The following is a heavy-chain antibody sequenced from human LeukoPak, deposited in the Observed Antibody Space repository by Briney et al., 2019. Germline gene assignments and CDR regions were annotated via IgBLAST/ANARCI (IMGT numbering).Heavy chain of an antibody. D-gene: IGHD6-13*01. J-gene: IGHJ1*01. CDR1: EYSFTSYW. CDR3: ATYYSSTWSGGGYFHH. CDR2: IYPGNSNT. Sequence: RGESLKISCEGSEYSFTSYWIGWVRQMPGKGLEWMGIIYPGNSNTRYSPSFQGQVTMSADRSISTAYLQWSSLKASDTAMYYCATYYSSTWSGGGYFHHWGQGTLVTVSS. V-gene: IGHV5-51*01.